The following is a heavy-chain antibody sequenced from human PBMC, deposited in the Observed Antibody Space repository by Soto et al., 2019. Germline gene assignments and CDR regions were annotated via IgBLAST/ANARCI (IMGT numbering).Heavy chain of an antibody. V-gene: IGHV4-59*01. J-gene: IGHJ4*02. D-gene: IGHD2-2*01. CDR3: ARYCSSPSCYLKSFDY. Sequence: SVTLSLTCTVSGGSISSYYSSWIQQPPGKGLEWIVYIYYSGRPNYNPSLKSRVTISVDTSKNQCSLKLSSATAAATAVYYCARYCSSPSCYLKSFDYWGKGTLVTVSS. CDR1: GGSISSYY. CDR2: IYYSGRP.